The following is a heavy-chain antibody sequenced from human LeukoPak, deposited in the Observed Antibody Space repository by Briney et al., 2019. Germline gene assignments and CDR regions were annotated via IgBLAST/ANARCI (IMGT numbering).Heavy chain of an antibody. Sequence: SETLSLTCTVSGDFSSSSYWSWIRQPPGKGLEWIGFISYSGSTNYNPSLKSRVTISVDTSKNQFSLKLTSVTAADTAMYYCARMKGVVVIPTARPTFYFDYWGQGILVTVSS. J-gene: IGHJ4*02. CDR3: ARMKGVVVIPTARPTFYFDY. CDR2: ISYSGST. V-gene: IGHV4-59*08. D-gene: IGHD2-2*01. CDR1: GDFSSSSY.